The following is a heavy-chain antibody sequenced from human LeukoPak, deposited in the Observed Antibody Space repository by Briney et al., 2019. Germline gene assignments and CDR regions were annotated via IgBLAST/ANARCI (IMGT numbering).Heavy chain of an antibody. CDR1: GYTFTAYY. CDR3: ARDLTFTSGRGVY. Sequence: GASVKVSCKASGYTFTAYYMHWVRQAPGQGLEWMGWINPNSGDTNYAQEFQGRVTMTRVTSINTAYMELSGLRSDDTAVYYCARDLTFTSGRGVYWGQGTLVTVSS. D-gene: IGHD6-25*01. V-gene: IGHV1-2*02. J-gene: IGHJ4*02. CDR2: INPNSGDT.